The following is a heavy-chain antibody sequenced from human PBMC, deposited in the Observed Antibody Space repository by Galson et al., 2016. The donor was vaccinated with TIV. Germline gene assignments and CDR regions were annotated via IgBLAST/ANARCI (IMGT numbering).Heavy chain of an antibody. J-gene: IGHJ5*02. CDR3: ARGVSSGSAWLDP. CDR2: IDPTDSYT. CDR1: GYSFTTFW. Sequence: QSGAEVKKPGESLKISCQGSGYSFTTFWVGWVRQMPGKGLEWMGRIDPTDSYTNYSPSFQGHVTISADKSSTTAYLQWSSLKASDTAIYYCARGVSSGSAWLDPWGPGTPVTVSS. V-gene: IGHV5-10-1*01. D-gene: IGHD3-10*01.